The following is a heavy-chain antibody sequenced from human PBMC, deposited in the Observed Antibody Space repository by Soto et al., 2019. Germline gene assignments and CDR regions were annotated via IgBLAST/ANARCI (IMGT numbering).Heavy chain of an antibody. J-gene: IGHJ5*02. CDR2: IYYSGST. CDR1: GGSVSSGSYY. D-gene: IGHD6-19*01. CDR3: ARGIAVAGTFWFNP. V-gene: IGHV4-61*01. Sequence: SETLSLTCTVSGGSVSSGSYYWSWIRQPPGKGLEWTGYIYYSGSTNYNPSLKSRVTISVDTSKNQFSLKLSSVTAADTAVYYCARGIAVAGTFWFNPWGQGTLVTVSS.